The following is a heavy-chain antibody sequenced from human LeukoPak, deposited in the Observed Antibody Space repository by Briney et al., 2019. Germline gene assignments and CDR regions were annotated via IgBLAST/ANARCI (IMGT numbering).Heavy chain of an antibody. CDR3: AREPAGYYSSTSCQNWFDP. D-gene: IGHD2-2*01. J-gene: IGHJ5*02. CDR1: GGSISSGDYY. Sequence: PSQTLSLTCTVSGGSISSGDYYWSWIRQPPGKGLEWIGYIYYSGSTYYNPSLKSRVTISVDTSKNQFSLKLSSVTAADTAVYYCAREPAGYYSSTSCQNWFDPWGQGTLVTVSS. CDR2: IYYSGST. V-gene: IGHV4-30-4*08.